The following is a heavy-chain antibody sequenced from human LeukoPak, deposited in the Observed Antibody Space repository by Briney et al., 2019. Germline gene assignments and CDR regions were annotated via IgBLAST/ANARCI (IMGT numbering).Heavy chain of an antibody. V-gene: IGHV1-46*01. J-gene: IGHJ4*02. D-gene: IGHD5-12*01. CDR2: INPSGGST. CDR3: ARVDGYDYQTIDY. Sequence: ASVKVSCTASGYTFTSYYMHWVRQAPGQGLEWMGIINPSGGSTSDAQKFQGRVTMTRDTSTSTVYMELSSLRSEGTAVYYCARVDGYDYQTIDYWGQGTLVTVSS. CDR1: GYTFTSYY.